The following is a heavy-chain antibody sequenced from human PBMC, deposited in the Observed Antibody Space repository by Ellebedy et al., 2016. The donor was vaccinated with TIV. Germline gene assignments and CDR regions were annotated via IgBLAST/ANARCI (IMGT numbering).Heavy chain of an antibody. J-gene: IGHJ6*03. V-gene: IGHV3-74*01. CDR3: ARPPLYARHCYYMDV. D-gene: IGHD2/OR15-2a*01. CDR2: ISDDESTT. Sequence: GGSLRLSXAASGFTFSSSGMDWVRQAPGKGLVWVSRISDDESTTNYADSVKGRFTISRDNAKNTLYLQMNSLRAEDTAVYYCARPPLYARHCYYMDVWGEGTTVTVS. CDR1: GFTFSSSG.